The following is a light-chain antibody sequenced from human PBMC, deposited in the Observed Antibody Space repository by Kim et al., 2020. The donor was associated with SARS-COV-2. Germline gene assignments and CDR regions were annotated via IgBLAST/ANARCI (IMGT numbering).Light chain of an antibody. CDR2: NNT. CDR1: HANIAIFT. V-gene: IGLV1-44*01. CDR3: ATWDDNLSGWV. Sequence: TISCSRSHANIAIFTFNWYQQSPGAAPKVLIYNNTQRPSGVPDRFSGSKSGTSASLAISGLRSEDDADYFCATWDDNLSGWVFGGGTRLTVL. J-gene: IGLJ3*02.